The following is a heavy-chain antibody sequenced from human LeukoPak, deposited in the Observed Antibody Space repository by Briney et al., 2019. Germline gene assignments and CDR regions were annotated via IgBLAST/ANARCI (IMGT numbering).Heavy chain of an antibody. D-gene: IGHD6-13*01. J-gene: IGHJ4*02. CDR2: ISAYNANT. Sequence: GASVKVSCKASGYTFTSYGISWVRQAPGQGLEWMGWISAYNANTNYAQKLQGRVTTTTDTSTSTAYMALRSLRSDDTAVYYCARVRVVLAVHRSSWYDYFDYWGQGTLVTVSS. CDR3: ARVRVVLAVHRSSWYDYFDY. V-gene: IGHV1-18*01. CDR1: GYTFTSYG.